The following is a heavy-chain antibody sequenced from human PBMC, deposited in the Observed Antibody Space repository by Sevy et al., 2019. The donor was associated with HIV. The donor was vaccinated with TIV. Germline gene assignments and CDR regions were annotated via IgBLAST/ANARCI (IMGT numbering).Heavy chain of an antibody. J-gene: IGHJ6*02. V-gene: IGHV3-30*04. CDR3: ARDLPSAVTNPFYYYGLDV. Sequence: GGCLRLSCAASGFTFSIYAMHWVRQAPDKGLEWVAVISYDGGVKYFADSVKGRVTISRDNSKNTLYLQMNSLRPEDTAVYYCARDLPSAVTNPFYYYGLDVWGQGTTVTVSS. D-gene: IGHD2-8*01. CDR2: ISYDGGVK. CDR1: GFTFSIYA.